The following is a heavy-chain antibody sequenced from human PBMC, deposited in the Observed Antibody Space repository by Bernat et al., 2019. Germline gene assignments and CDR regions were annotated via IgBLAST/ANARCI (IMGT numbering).Heavy chain of an antibody. CDR2: ISSSSSTI. CDR3: ARGTDYYGSGSYSTGYYYYGMDV. J-gene: IGHJ6*02. CDR1: GFTFSSYS. D-gene: IGHD3-10*01. Sequence: EVQLVESGGGLVQPGGSLRLSCAASGFTFSSYSMNWVRQAPGKGLEWVSYISSSSSTIYYADSVKGRFTISRDNAKNSLYLQMNSLRAEDTAVYYCARGTDYYGSGSYSTGYYYYGMDVWGQGTTVTVSS. V-gene: IGHV3-48*01.